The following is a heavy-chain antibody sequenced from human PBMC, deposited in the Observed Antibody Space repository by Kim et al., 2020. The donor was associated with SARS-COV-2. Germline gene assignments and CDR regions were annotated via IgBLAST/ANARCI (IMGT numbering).Heavy chain of an antibody. CDR1: GFTFSSYG. CDR2: ISFDGKLA. CDR3: AKEIRTRAGPWIFDI. Sequence: GGSLRLSCAGSGFTFSSYGIHWVRQAPGKGLEWVAVISFDGKLAYYAESVKGRFTISRDNSKNTLYLQMNNLRPEETAAYYCAKEIRTRAGPWIFDIWGQGTMVTFSS. V-gene: IGHV3-30*18. J-gene: IGHJ3*02. D-gene: IGHD6-19*01.